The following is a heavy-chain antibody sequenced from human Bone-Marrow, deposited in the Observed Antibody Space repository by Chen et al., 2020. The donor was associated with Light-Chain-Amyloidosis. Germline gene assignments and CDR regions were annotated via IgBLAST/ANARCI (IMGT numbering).Heavy chain of an antibody. V-gene: IGHV3-23*01. J-gene: IGHJ4*02. Sequence: EVQLLESGGGLVQPGGSLRLPCVASGITFSSYAMNWVRQAPGKGLEWVSSDSGTIIITYYTDSVKGRFTTSRDNSKNTVYLQMSSLRADDTAVYYCATRYCSGGSCYSPYFEYWGQGTLVTVSS. CDR2: DSGTIIIT. D-gene: IGHD2-15*01. CDR3: ATRYCSGGSCYSPYFEY. CDR1: GITFSSYA.